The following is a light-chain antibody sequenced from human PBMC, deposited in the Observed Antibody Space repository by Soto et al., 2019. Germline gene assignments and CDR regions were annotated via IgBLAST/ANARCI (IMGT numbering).Light chain of an antibody. CDR2: TAS. Sequence: DIQMTQSPYSLSASVGDRFAISCRASERISDYLAWYQQKPGKAPKLLINTASSLRSGVPSRFSGSGSGTDFTLTIDSLQPEDFATYFCQQSNTAPWTFGQGTKVDI. CDR3: QQSNTAPWT. V-gene: IGKV1-39*01. CDR1: ERISDY. J-gene: IGKJ1*01.